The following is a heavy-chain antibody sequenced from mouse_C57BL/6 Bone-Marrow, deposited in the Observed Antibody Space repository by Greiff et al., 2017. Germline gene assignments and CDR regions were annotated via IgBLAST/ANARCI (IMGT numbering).Heavy chain of an antibody. Sequence: VQLQQSGAELVRPGASVELSCTASGFNIKDDYMHWVKQRPEQGLEWIGWIDPENGDTEYASKFQGKATITADTSSNTAYLQLSSLTSEDTAVYYCTRAYYSNCHYAMDYWGQGTSVTVSS. CDR2: IDPENGDT. D-gene: IGHD2-5*01. CDR3: TRAYYSNCHYAMDY. J-gene: IGHJ4*01. V-gene: IGHV14-4*01. CDR1: GFNIKDDY.